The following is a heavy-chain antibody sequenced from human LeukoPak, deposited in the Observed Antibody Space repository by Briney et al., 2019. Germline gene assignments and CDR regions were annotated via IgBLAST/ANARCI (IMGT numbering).Heavy chain of an antibody. Sequence: GGSLRLSCVVSGFTFSRYWMSWVRQAPGKGLEWVANIKQDGSEKHYVDSVKGRFTIARDNAKNSLDLQMNTVRAEDTAVYYCARTFWSGNGYYFEYWGQGSLVTVSS. CDR1: GFTFSRYW. CDR2: IKQDGSEK. D-gene: IGHD3-3*01. V-gene: IGHV3-7*04. J-gene: IGHJ4*02. CDR3: ARTFWSGNGYYFEY.